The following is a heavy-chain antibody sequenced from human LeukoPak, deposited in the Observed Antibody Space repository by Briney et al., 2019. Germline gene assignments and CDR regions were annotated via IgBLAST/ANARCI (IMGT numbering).Heavy chain of an antibody. D-gene: IGHD7-27*01. CDR2: IYHSGST. CDR1: GYSISSGYY. V-gene: IGHV4-38-2*01. Sequence: PSETLSLTCAVSGYSISSGYYWGWIRQPPGKGLEWIGSIYHSGSTYYNPSLKSRVTISVDTSKNQFSLKLSSVTAADTAVYYCARRLGYDASDIWGQGTMVTVSS. CDR3: ARRLGYDASDI. J-gene: IGHJ3*02.